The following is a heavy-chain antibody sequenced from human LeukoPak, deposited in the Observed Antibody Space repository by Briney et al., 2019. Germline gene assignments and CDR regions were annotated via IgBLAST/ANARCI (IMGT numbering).Heavy chain of an antibody. J-gene: IGHJ4*02. D-gene: IGHD6-6*01. CDR2: VSNSGDYI. V-gene: IGHV3-21*01. Sequence: PGGSLRLSCAASGFTFSGSAMHWVRQAPGKGLEWVSSVSNSGDYIHYADSVKGRFTISRDNSKNTLYLQMNSLRAEDTAVYYCAGARGSSSSAPDYWGQGTLVTVSS. CDR1: GFTFSGSA. CDR3: AGARGSSSSAPDY.